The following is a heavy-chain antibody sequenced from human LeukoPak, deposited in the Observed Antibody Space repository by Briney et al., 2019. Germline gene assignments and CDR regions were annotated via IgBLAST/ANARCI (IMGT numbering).Heavy chain of an antibody. V-gene: IGHV4-31*03. CDR3: AREEYYYDSNGFDY. J-gene: IGHJ4*02. CDR1: GGSISSGGYY. D-gene: IGHD3-22*01. Sequence: SQTLSLTCTVSGGSISSGGYYWSWIRQHPGKGLEWIGYIYYNGSTYYNPSLKSRVTISVDTSKNQFSLKLSSVTAADTAVYYCAREEYYYDSNGFDYWGQGTLVTVSS. CDR2: IYYNGST.